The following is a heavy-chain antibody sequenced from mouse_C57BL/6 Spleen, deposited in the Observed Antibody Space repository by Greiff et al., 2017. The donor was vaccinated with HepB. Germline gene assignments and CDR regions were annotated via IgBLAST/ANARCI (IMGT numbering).Heavy chain of an antibody. CDR3: ARLGGYYFDY. CDR1: GYTFTSYW. J-gene: IGHJ2*01. CDR2: IDPSDSET. V-gene: IGHV1-52*01. Sequence: VQLQQPGTELVKPGASVKLSCKASGYTFTSYWMHWVKQRPIQGLEWIGNIDPSDSETHYNQKFKDKATLTVDKSSSTAYMQLSSLTSEDSAVYYCARLGGYYFDYWGQGTTLTVSS. D-gene: IGHD1-1*02.